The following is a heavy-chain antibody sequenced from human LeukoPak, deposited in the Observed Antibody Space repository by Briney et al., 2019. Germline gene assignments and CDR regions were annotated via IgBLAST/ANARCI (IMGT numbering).Heavy chain of an antibody. J-gene: IGHJ4*02. V-gene: IGHV3-48*03. CDR1: GFTFSSYE. CDR3: ARDGSGYDYPHYDY. Sequence: PGGSLRLSCAASGFTFSSYEMNWVRQAPGKGLEWVSYISSSGSTIYYADSVKCRFTISRDNAKNSLYLQMNSLRAEDTALYYCARDGSGYDYPHYDYWGQGTLVTVSS. D-gene: IGHD5-12*01. CDR2: ISSSGSTI.